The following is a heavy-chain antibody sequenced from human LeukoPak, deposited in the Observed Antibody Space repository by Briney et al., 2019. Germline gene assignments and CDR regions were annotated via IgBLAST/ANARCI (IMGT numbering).Heavy chain of an antibody. Sequence: PGGSLRLSCAASGFTFSSYAMSWVRQAPGKGLEWVSAISGSGGSTYYADSVKGRFTISRDNSKNTLYLQMNSLRAEDTAVYYCAKDRRRDGYNSYFDYWGQGTLVTVSS. D-gene: IGHD5-24*01. CDR3: AKDRRRDGYNSYFDY. V-gene: IGHV3-23*01. CDR1: GFTFSSYA. CDR2: ISGSGGST. J-gene: IGHJ4*02.